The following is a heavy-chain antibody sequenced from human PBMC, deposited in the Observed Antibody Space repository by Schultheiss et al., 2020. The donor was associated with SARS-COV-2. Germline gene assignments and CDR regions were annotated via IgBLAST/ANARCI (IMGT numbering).Heavy chain of an antibody. CDR3: ARGQEQWLVWGSAFDI. CDR1: GGTFSNYG. V-gene: IGHV1-46*01. CDR2: INPSGGST. J-gene: IGHJ3*02. Sequence: ASVKVSCKASGGTFSNYGFNWVRQAPGQGLEWMGIINPSGGSTSYAQKLQGRVTMTTDTSTSTAYMELRSLRSDDTAVYYCARGQEQWLVWGSAFDIWGQGTMVTVSS. D-gene: IGHD6-19*01.